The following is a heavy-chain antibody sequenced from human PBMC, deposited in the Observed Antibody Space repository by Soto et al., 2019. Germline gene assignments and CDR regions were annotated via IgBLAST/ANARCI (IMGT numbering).Heavy chain of an antibody. J-gene: IGHJ4*02. D-gene: IGHD3-9*01. V-gene: IGHV4-59*01. CDR1: GGSISSYY. CDR2: IYYSGST. CDR3: AGGDGDWFLTTSLYFDY. Sequence: SETLSLTCTVSGGSISSYYWSWIRQPPGKGLEWIGYIYYSGSTNYNPSLKSRVTISVDTSKNQFSLKLSSVTAADTAVYYCAGGDGDWFLTTSLYFDYWGQGTLVTVSS.